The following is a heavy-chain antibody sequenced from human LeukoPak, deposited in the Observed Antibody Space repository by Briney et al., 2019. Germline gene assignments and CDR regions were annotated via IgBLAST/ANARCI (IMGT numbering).Heavy chain of an antibody. V-gene: IGHV6-1*01. J-gene: IGHJ4*02. CDR2: TYYRSKWSS. CDR3: ARGKYTSFDN. D-gene: IGHD6-6*01. CDR1: GDSIFTNNVA. Sequence: SQTLSLTCAISGDSIFTNNVAWNWIRQSPSRGLEWLGRTYYRSKWSSDYAVSVKSRITINADTSKNQFSLQLSSVTPEDTAVYYCARGKYTSFDNWGRGTLVTVSS.